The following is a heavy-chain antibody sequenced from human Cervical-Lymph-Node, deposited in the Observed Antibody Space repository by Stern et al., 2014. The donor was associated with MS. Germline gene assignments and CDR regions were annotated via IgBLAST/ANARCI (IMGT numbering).Heavy chain of an antibody. CDR2: TWYDGSNK. CDR3: AREAANSSSCDY. Sequence: DQLVESGGGVVQPGRSLRLSCAASGFTFSSYDMHWVRQAPGKGLEGVAVTWYDGSNKYYADSVKGRFTISRDNSKNTLYLQMNSLRAEDTALYYCAREAANSSSCDYWGQGTLVLVSS. D-gene: IGHD6-13*01. CDR1: GFTFSSYD. V-gene: IGHV3-33*01. J-gene: IGHJ4*02.